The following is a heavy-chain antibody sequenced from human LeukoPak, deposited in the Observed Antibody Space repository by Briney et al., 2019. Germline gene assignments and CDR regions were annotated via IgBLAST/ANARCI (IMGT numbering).Heavy chain of an antibody. V-gene: IGHV1-8*01. D-gene: IGHD4-17*01. CDR3: ASERYFFYGDHRGSWFDP. J-gene: IGHJ5*02. CDR2: MNPNSGNT. Sequence: ASVKVSCKASGYTFTSYDINWVRQATGQGLEWMGWMNPNSGNTGYAQKFQGRVTMTRNTSISTAYMGLSSLRSEDTAVYYCASERYFFYGDHRGSWFDPWGQGTPVTVSS. CDR1: GYTFTSYD.